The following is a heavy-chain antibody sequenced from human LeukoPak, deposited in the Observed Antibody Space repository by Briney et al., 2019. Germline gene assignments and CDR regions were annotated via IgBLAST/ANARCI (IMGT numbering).Heavy chain of an antibody. D-gene: IGHD4-17*01. Sequence: SETLSLTCTVSGGSISSSSYYWGWIRQPPGKELEWIGRIYNSGSTYYNPSLESRVTISVDTSKNQFSLKLSSVTAADPAVYYCARLGATVTTWPPFDYWGQGTLVSVFS. V-gene: IGHV4-39*01. CDR1: GGSISSSSYY. CDR3: ARLGATVTTWPPFDY. CDR2: IYNSGST. J-gene: IGHJ4*02.